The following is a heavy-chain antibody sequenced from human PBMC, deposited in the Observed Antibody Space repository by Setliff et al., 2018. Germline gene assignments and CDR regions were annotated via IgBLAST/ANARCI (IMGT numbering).Heavy chain of an antibody. V-gene: IGHV4-59*03. CDR3: ARGGYNSRSGYSAYYYDY. CDR2: AFHTGKT. Sequence: PSETLSLTCTVSGVSIRSFYWTWIRQSPKRGLEWLGYAFHTGKTDYNPSLMSRVIISIDMSREQFSLKLSSVTAADTAMYFCARGGYNSRSGYSAYYYDYWGQGALVTVSS. D-gene: IGHD3-3*01. CDR1: GVSIRSFY. J-gene: IGHJ4*02.